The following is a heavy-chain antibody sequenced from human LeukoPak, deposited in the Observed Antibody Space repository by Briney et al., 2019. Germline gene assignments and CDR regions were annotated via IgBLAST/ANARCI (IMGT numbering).Heavy chain of an antibody. D-gene: IGHD3-22*01. CDR2: IYYSGST. CDR1: GGSVSGSNYY. J-gene: IGHJ4*02. Sequence: PSETLSLTCSVSGGSVSGSNYYWAWIRQPPEKGLEWIGTIYYSGSTYYNGSLKSRVTISVDTSKNQFSLNLNSVTAADTAVYYCARVSGYDALFDYWGQGTLVTVSS. V-gene: IGHV4-39*07. CDR3: ARVSGYDALFDY.